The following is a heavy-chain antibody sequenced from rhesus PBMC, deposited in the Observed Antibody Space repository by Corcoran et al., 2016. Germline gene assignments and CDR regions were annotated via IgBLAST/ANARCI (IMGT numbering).Heavy chain of an antibody. J-gene: IGHJ4*01. V-gene: IGHV3S25*01. Sequence: EVQLVESGGGLAKPGGSLRLACAASGFIFSSYVMNWVRQAPGTGLAWVSAINSGGGSTYYADSVMGRFTISRDNSENTLSLQMNSLRAEDTAVYYCAKRDYWGQGVLVTVSS. CDR1: GFIFSSYV. CDR2: INSGGGST. CDR3: AKRDY.